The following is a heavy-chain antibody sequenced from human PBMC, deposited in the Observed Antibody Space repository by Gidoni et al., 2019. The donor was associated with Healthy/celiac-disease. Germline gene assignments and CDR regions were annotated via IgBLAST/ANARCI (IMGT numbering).Heavy chain of an antibody. CDR3: ARGGWERNTIFGVVIITSFGY. V-gene: IGHV1-69*01. D-gene: IGHD3-3*01. CDR1: GGTFSSYA. Sequence: QVQLVQSGAEVKKPGSSVKVSCKASGGTFSSYAISWVRQAPGQGLEWMGGIIPIFGTANYAQKFQGRVTITADESTSTAYMELSSLRSEDTAVYYCARGGWERNTIFGVVIITSFGYWGQGTLVTVSS. CDR2: IIPIFGTA. J-gene: IGHJ4*02.